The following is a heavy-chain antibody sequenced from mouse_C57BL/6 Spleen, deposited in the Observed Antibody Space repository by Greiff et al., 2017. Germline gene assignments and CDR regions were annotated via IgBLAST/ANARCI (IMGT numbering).Heavy chain of an antibody. V-gene: IGHV1-69*01. CDR2: IDPSDSYT. CDR1: GYTFTSYW. CDR3: ARRRSHYDYDGAWFAY. Sequence: QVQLQQPGAELVMPGASVKLSCKASGYTFTSYWMHWVKQRPGQGLEWIGEIDPSDSYTNYNQKFKGKSTLTVDKSSSTAYMQLSSLTSEDSAVYYCARRRSHYDYDGAWFAYWGQGTLVTVSA. J-gene: IGHJ3*01. D-gene: IGHD2-4*01.